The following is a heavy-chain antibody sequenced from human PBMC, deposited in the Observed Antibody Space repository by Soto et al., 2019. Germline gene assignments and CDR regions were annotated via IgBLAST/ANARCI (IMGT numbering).Heavy chain of an antibody. CDR1: VDSVSSKIAT. Sequence: SQALSLTCAISVDSVSSKIATWNWIRQSPSRGLEWLGRTYYRSKWYNDYAVSVKSRINVTPDTSKNQFSLHLNSVTPEDTAVYYCARDFSYYESRGSLLSYWGQRALVTLSS. V-gene: IGHV6-1*01. J-gene: IGHJ4*02. D-gene: IGHD3-16*01. CDR3: ARDFSYYESRGSLLSY. CDR2: TYYRSKWYN.